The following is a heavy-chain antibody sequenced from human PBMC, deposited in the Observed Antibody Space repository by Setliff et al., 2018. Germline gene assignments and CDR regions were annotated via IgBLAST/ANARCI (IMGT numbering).Heavy chain of an antibody. J-gene: IGHJ3*01. D-gene: IGHD2-21*02. Sequence: GASVKVSCKASGYTFTTHGISWVRQAPGQGLEWMGWISTDDGDTNFAQKFQGRVTLTTDTSTGTAYMELRSPTFDDTAVYYCARDWFCSGGDCSDVFDFWGQGTMVTVSS. CDR3: ARDWFCSGGDCSDVFDF. V-gene: IGHV1-18*01. CDR2: ISTDDGDT. CDR1: GYTFTTHG.